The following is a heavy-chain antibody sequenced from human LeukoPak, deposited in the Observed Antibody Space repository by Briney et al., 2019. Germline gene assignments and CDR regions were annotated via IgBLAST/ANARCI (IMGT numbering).Heavy chain of an antibody. J-gene: IGHJ3*02. CDR3: ARDSRNYYDSRGGGDEAFDI. Sequence: ASVKVSCKASGYTFTGYYMHWVRQAPGQGLEWMGWINPNSGGTNYAQKFQGRVTMTRDTSISTAYMELSRLRSDDTAVYYCARDSRNYYDSRGGGDEAFDIWGQGTMVTVSS. D-gene: IGHD3-22*01. CDR2: INPNSGGT. CDR1: GYTFTGYY. V-gene: IGHV1-2*02.